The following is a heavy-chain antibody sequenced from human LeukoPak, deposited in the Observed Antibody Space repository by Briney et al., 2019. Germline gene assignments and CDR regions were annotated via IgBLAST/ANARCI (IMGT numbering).Heavy chain of an antibody. Sequence: GGSLRLSCAVSGFTFSGHWMFWVRQAPGKGLEWVSTFSGSGGSTYYADSVKGRFTISRDNSKNTLYLQMNTLRAEDTAVYYCAKSGLNRFDYWGQGTLVTVSS. CDR2: FSGSGGST. J-gene: IGHJ4*02. CDR3: AKSGLNRFDY. CDR1: GFTFSGHW. D-gene: IGHD2-15*01. V-gene: IGHV3-23*01.